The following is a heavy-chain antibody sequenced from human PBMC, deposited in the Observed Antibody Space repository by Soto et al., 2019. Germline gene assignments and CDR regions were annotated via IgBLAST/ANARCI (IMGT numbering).Heavy chain of an antibody. Sequence: ASVKVSCKASGYTFTSYAMHWVRQAPGQRLEWMGWINAGNGNTKYSQKFQGRVTITRDTSASTAYMELSSLRSEDTAVYYCARGERYFDWLFDYWGQGTLVTVSS. V-gene: IGHV1-3*01. J-gene: IGHJ4*02. CDR1: GYTFTSYA. CDR2: INAGNGNT. D-gene: IGHD3-9*01. CDR3: ARGERYFDWLFDY.